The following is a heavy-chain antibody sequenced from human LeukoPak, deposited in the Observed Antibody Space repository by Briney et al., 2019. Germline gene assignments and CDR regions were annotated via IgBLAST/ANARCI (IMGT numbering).Heavy chain of an antibody. CDR1: GFTLRSYP. CDR2: ISGSGGST. J-gene: IGHJ4*02. D-gene: IGHD1-26*01. Sequence: GWSLTLSCAASGFTLRSYPMSWVRPAPGKGLEWVSAISGSGGSTYYADSVRGRFTISRDNSKNTLYLHMNSLRAEDTALYYCARNYYEPTYDYYFDCWGQGTLVSVSS. CDR3: ARNYYEPTYDYYFDC. V-gene: IGHV3-23*01.